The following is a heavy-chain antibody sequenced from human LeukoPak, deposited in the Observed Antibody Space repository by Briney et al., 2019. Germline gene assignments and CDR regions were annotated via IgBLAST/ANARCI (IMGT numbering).Heavy chain of an antibody. CDR1: AYSISNGYY. J-gene: IGHJ3*02. V-gene: IGHV4-38-2*02. CDR2: IYHSGST. Sequence: PSETLSLTCTASAYSISNGYYWGWIRQPPGKGLEWIGSIYHSGSTYYNPSLKSRVTISVDTSKNQFSLKLSSVTAADTAVYYCARDFRWYYDFWSGYYRAFDIWGQGTMVTVSS. D-gene: IGHD3-3*01. CDR3: ARDFRWYYDFWSGYYRAFDI.